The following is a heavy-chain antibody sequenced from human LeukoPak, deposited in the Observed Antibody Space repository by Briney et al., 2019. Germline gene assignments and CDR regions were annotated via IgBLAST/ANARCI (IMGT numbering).Heavy chain of an antibody. CDR1: GFTFSSYE. V-gene: IGHV3-48*03. J-gene: IGHJ4*02. CDR2: ISSSGSTI. Sequence: GGSLRLSCAASGFTFSSYEVNWVRQAPGKGLEWVSYISSSGSTIYYADSVKGRFTISRDNAKNSLYLQMNSLRAEDTAVYYCARAGDYNDYFNYWGQGTLVTVSS. D-gene: IGHD4-17*01. CDR3: ARAGDYNDYFNY.